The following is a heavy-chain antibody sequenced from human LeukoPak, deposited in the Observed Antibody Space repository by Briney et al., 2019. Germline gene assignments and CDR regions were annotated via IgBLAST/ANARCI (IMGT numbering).Heavy chain of an antibody. Sequence: KPSETLSLTCTVSGYSISNGYYWGWIRQPPGKGLEWVGSISHRGSTYYNPSLRSRITKSLDRSKQKFSLKLTSVTAADTAVYFCARGAEYYAIWRGYAGYSDYWGQGISVTVSS. CDR3: ARGAEYYAIWRGYAGYSDY. CDR2: ISHRGST. CDR1: GYSISNGYY. V-gene: IGHV4-38-2*02. J-gene: IGHJ4*02. D-gene: IGHD3-3*01.